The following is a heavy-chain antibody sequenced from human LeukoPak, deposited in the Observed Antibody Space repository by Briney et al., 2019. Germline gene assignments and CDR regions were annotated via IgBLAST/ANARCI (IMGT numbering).Heavy chain of an antibody. CDR2: ISGDKSHT. J-gene: IGHJ5*02. V-gene: IGHV3-74*01. CDR3: ATATFYATSGYFPS. D-gene: IGHD3-22*01. Sequence: GSLRLSCAGSGFTFSTYWIHWVRQAPGQGLVWVSGISGDKSHTAYADSVKGQFTISRDNAKNTLHLQMNSLRDEDTAVYYCATATFYATSGYFPSWGQGTLVTVSS. CDR1: GFTFSTYW.